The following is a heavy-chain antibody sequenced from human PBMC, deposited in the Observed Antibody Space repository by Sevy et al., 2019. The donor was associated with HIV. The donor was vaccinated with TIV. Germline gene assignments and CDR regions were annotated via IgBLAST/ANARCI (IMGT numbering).Heavy chain of an antibody. CDR3: VRDHNDSSEYYLIGAYDV. CDR1: GFIFNSYA. D-gene: IGHD3-22*01. Sequence: GGCLRLSCAASGFIFNSYAIHWVRQAPGKGLEWVVVVFMDGTKEFYAESVKGRFTISRDNSKKKVFLQMNSLRDEDTAVYYCVRDHNDSSEYYLIGAYDVWGQGTTVTVSS. V-gene: IGHV3-33*01. CDR2: VFMDGTKE. J-gene: IGHJ3*01.